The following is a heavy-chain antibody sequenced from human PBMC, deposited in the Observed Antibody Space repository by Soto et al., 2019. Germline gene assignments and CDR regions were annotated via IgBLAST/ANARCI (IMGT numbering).Heavy chain of an antibody. V-gene: IGHV6-1*01. Sequence: PAQTLSLTCAISGDSVSSNIAAWDWIRQSPSRGLEWLGRTYYRSKWYTDYAVSVRSRITINPDTSENQFTLQLISMTPEDTAVYYCARNPGGTRDSWGKGTLVIVSS. J-gene: IGHJ5*01. D-gene: IGHD3-16*01. CDR1: GDSVSSNIAA. CDR2: TYYRSKWYT. CDR3: ARNPGGTRDS.